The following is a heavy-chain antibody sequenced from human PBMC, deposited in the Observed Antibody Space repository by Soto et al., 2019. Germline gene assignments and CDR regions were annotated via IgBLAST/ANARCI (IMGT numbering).Heavy chain of an antibody. CDR1: GDSISSYY. CDR2: IYNSGIT. V-gene: IGHV4-59*01. D-gene: IGHD4-17*01. J-gene: IGHJ5*02. CDR3: ARDDYDDYEPWFDP. Sequence: PSETLSLTCTVSGDSISSYYCSWIRQPPWKGLEWIGYIYNSGITNYNPSLKSRVTISLETSKNQFSLKLSSVTAADTAVYYCARDDYDDYEPWFDPWGQGTLVTVSS.